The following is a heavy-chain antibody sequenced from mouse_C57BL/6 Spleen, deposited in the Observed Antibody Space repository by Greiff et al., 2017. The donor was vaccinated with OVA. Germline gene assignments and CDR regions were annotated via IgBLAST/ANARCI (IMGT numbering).Heavy chain of an antibody. V-gene: IGHV5-2*03. D-gene: IGHD4-1*01. Sequence: EVMLVESGGGLVQPGESLKLSCESNEYEFPSHDMSWVRKTPEKRLELVAAINSAGGSTYYPDTMERRFIISRDNTKKTLYLRMSSLESDETALYYCARQLGTAWFAYWGQGTLVTVSA. CDR3: ARQLGTAWFAY. J-gene: IGHJ3*01. CDR2: INSAGGST. CDR1: EYEFPSHD.